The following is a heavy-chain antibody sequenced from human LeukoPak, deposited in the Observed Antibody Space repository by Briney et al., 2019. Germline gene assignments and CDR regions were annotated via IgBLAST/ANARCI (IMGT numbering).Heavy chain of an antibody. CDR2: ISSSGSTI. CDR1: GFTFSDYY. V-gene: IGHV3-11*04. D-gene: IGHD2-2*01. J-gene: IGHJ3*02. CDR3: ASTYCSSTSCSNDAFDI. Sequence: GGSLRLSCAASGFTFSDYYMSWIRQAPGKGLEWVSYISSSGSTIYYADSVKGRFTISRDNAKNSLYLQMNSLRAEDTAVYYCASTYCSSTSCSNDAFDIWGQGTMVTVSS.